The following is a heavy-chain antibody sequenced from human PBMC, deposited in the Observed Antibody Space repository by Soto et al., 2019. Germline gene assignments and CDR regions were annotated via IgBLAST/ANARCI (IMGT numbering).Heavy chain of an antibody. D-gene: IGHD3-10*01. CDR3: ARPHYYGSGGVYGMDV. CDR1: GGSISSYY. J-gene: IGHJ6*02. CDR2: IYYSGST. Sequence: PSETLSLTCTVSGGSISSYYWSWIRQPPGKGLEWIGYIYYSGSTNYNPSLKSRVTISVDTSKNQFSLKLSSVTAADTAVYYCARPHYYGSGGVYGMDVWGQGTTVTVSS. V-gene: IGHV4-59*08.